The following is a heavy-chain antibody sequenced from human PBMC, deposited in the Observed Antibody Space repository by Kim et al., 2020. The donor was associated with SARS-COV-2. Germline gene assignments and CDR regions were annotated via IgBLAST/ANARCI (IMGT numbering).Heavy chain of an antibody. Sequence: EKGQFTLSEDTAKNTLYLQMNSLRAEDTAVYYCVGGEATTFDYWGQGTLVTVSS. D-gene: IGHD3-16*01. J-gene: IGHJ4*02. CDR3: VGGEATTFDY. V-gene: IGHV3-74*01.